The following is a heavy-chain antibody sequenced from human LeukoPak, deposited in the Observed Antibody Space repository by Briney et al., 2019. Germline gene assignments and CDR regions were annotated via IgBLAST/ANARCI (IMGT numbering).Heavy chain of an antibody. CDR2: ISGSGGST. CDR3: TRANGGSYYHLDY. CDR1: GFTFSSYG. V-gene: IGHV3-23*01. Sequence: GGSLRLSCAASGFTFSSYGMSWVRQAPGKGLEWVSAISGSGGSTYYADSVKGRFTISRDNAKNTLYLNMNSLRAEDTALYYCTRANGGSYYHLDYWGQGTLVTVSS. D-gene: IGHD1-26*01. J-gene: IGHJ4*02.